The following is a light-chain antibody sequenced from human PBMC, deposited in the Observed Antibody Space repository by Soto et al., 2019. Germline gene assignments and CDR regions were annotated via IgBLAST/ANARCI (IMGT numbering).Light chain of an antibody. J-gene: IGKJ1*01. CDR3: QQRSNWWT. Sequence: EIALTQSPATLSLSPGERATLSCRASQSVSSYLAWYQQKPGQAPRLLIYDASNRATGIPARFSGSGSGTDFTLTISSLEPEDFAVYYCQQRSNWWTFGQGTKVDIK. V-gene: IGKV3-11*01. CDR2: DAS. CDR1: QSVSSY.